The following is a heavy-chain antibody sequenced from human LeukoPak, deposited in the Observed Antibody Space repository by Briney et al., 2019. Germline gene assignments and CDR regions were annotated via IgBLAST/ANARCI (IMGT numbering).Heavy chain of an antibody. CDR3: ARGAKSRLRVVPAALVWFDP. D-gene: IGHD2-2*01. CDR1: GYTFTSYD. V-gene: IGHV1-8*01. CDR2: MNPNSGNT. J-gene: IGHJ5*02. Sequence: ASVKVSCKASGYTFTSYDINWVRQATGQGLEWMGWMNPNSGNTGYAQKFQGRVTMTRNTSISTAYMELSSLRSEDTAVYYCARGAKSRLRVVPAALVWFDPWGQGTLVTVSS.